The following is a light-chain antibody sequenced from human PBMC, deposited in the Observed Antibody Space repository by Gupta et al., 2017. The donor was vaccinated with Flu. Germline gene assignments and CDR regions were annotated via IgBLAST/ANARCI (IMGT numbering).Light chain of an antibody. J-gene: IGKJ1*01. CDR3: QQGGSWPT. CDR2: GIS. V-gene: IGKV3-11*01. Sequence: EVVLTQSPVTLSLSPGERATLSCRASESVRGCLAWYQQRPGQAPRLLIYGISNRASGIPARFSGSGSGTDFTLTSRGLGPEDFAVYYFQQGGSWPTFGQGTKVEIK. CDR1: ESVRGC.